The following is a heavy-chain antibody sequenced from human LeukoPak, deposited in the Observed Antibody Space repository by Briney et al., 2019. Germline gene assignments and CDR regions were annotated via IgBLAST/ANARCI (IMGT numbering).Heavy chain of an antibody. CDR1: GFTFSSYA. V-gene: IGHV3-30-3*01. D-gene: IGHD3-22*01. CDR2: ISYDGSNK. Sequence: GGSLRLSCAASGFTFSSYAMHWVRQAPGKGLEWVAVISYDGSNKYYADSVKGRFTISRDNSKNTLYLQMNSLRAEDTAVYYCAREYSSGYYHFEYWGQGTLVTVSS. J-gene: IGHJ4*02. CDR3: AREYSSGYYHFEY.